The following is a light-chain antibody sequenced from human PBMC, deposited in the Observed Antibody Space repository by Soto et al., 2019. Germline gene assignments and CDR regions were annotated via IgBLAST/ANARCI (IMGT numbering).Light chain of an antibody. V-gene: IGLV1-40*01. CDR1: SSNIGAGYD. Sequence: QSVLTQPPSVSGAPGQRVTISCTGSSSNIGAGYDVHWYQQLPGTAPKLLIYGNSNRPSGVPDRFSGSKSGTSASLAITGVQAEDEADYYCQSYDSSRSVVFGGGTKLTVL. CDR2: GNS. CDR3: QSYDSSRSVV. J-gene: IGLJ2*01.